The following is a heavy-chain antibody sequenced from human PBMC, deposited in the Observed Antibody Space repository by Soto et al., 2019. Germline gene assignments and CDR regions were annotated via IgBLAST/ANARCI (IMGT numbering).Heavy chain of an antibody. CDR1: GFTYSTYT. D-gene: IGHD3-10*01. J-gene: IGHJ3*01. Sequence: PGGSLRLSCAASGFTYSTYTMHWVRQAPGKGLEWVAVISYDGNNKFYADSVKGRFTISRDNTKQTLYLQMNSLRLDDTAVYYCTRDRGYPDSFDLWGQGTMVTVSS. CDR3: TRDRGYPDSFDL. V-gene: IGHV3-30-3*01. CDR2: ISYDGNNK.